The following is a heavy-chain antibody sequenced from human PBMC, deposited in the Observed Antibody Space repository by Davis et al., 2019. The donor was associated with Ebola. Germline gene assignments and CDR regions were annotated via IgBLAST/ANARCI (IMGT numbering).Heavy chain of an antibody. J-gene: IGHJ3*02. V-gene: IGHV1-2*02. CDR1: GYTFTGYY. CDR3: ARGGGSSSGWYDPFDI. D-gene: IGHD6-19*01. CDR2: INPNSGGT. Sequence: ASVKVSCKASGYTFTGYYMHWVRQAPGQGLEWMGWINPNSGGTNYAQKFQGRVTMTRDTSISTAYMELSRLRSDDTAVYYCARGGGSSSGWYDPFDIWGQGTMVTVSS.